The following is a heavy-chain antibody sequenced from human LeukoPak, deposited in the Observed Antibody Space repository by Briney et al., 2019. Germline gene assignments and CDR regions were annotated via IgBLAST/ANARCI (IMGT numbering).Heavy chain of an antibody. Sequence: HEASVKVSCKASGYTFTSYGISWVRQAPGQGLEWMGWISAYNGNTNYAQKLQGRVTMTTDTSTSTAYMELRSLRSDDTAVYYCARVLLWFGEFNYGMDVWGQGTTVTVSS. CDR2: ISAYNGNT. V-gene: IGHV1-18*01. CDR1: GYTFTSYG. J-gene: IGHJ6*02. D-gene: IGHD3-10*01. CDR3: ARVLLWFGEFNYGMDV.